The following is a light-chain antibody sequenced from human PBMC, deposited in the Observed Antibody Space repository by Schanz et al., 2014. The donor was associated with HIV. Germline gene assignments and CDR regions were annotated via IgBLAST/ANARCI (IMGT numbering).Light chain of an antibody. Sequence: QSVLTQPPSVSGAPGQRVTISCTGSSSNIGAGYDVHWYQQVPGAAPKLLIYANSNRPSGVPDRFSGSKSGTSASLAITGLQAKDEADYYCQSFDSSLSGSVFGGGTKVTVL. CDR3: QSFDSSLSGSV. CDR1: SSNIGAGYD. V-gene: IGLV1-40*01. CDR2: ANS. J-gene: IGLJ3*02.